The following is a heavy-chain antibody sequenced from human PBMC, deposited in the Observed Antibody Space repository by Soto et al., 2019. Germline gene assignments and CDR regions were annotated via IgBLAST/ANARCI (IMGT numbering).Heavy chain of an antibody. CDR1: GFTFVNAW. Sequence: GGSLRLSCAASGFTFVNAWINWVRQAPGKGLEWVGRVKTKTDSGSTDFAESVKGRFTISRDNSKNTLYLQMNSLRAEDTAVYYCAKDSSLNYCSSTSCLYSFDYWGQGTLVTVSS. CDR2: VKTKTDSGST. CDR3: AKDSSLNYCSSTSCLYSFDY. D-gene: IGHD2-2*01. V-gene: IGHV3-15*07. J-gene: IGHJ4*02.